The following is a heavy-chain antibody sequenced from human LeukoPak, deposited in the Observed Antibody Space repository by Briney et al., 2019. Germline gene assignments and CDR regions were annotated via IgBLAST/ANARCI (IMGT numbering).Heavy chain of an antibody. V-gene: IGHV3-30*02. CDR1: QFTFSSYG. CDR3: ARDPWGVDSSGYYFDY. Sequence: PGGSLRLSCAASQFTFSSYGMHWVRQAPGKGLEWVAFIGYDGNNKYYADSVKGRFTISRDNSKNTLYLQMNSLRAEDTAVYYCARDPWGVDSSGYYFDYWGQGTLVTVSS. CDR2: IGYDGNNK. D-gene: IGHD3-22*01. J-gene: IGHJ4*02.